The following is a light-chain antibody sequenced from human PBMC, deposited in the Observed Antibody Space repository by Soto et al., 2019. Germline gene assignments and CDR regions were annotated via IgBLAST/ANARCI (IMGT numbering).Light chain of an antibody. Sequence: EIVLTQSPATLSLSPGERATLSCRASQSVSSYLAWYQQKPGQAPRLLIYDASNRATGIPARFSGSGYGTDFTLTISRLEPEDFAVYYCQLRSNWLYTFGQGTKLEIK. CDR3: QLRSNWLYT. CDR2: DAS. V-gene: IGKV3-11*01. J-gene: IGKJ2*01. CDR1: QSVSSY.